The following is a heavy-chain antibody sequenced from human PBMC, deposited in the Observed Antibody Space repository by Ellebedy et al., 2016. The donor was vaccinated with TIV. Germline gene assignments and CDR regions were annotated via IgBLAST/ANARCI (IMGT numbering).Heavy chain of an antibody. J-gene: IGHJ4*02. D-gene: IGHD4-17*01. CDR2: ISSTNNYI. V-gene: IGHV3-21*01. CDR1: GFTFTTYI. CDR3: ARATSIGDNIYY. Sequence: GESLKISCAASGFTFTTYIMNWVRQAPGKGLEWVSSISSTNNYIYYADSVKGRFTISRDNAKNSLYLQMNSLRVEDTAVYYCARATSIGDNIYYWGQGTLVTVSS.